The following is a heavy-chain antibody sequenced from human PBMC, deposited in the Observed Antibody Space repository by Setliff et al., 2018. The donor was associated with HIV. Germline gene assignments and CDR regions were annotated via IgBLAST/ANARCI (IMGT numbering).Heavy chain of an antibody. D-gene: IGHD1-7*01. Sequence: PGGSLRLSCAASGFTFSRSAVHWVRQAPGKGLEWVAVISNDGSEKYYVDSVKGRFTISRDNAKNSLYLQMNSLRAEDTAVYYCATDRGTYWGQGTLVTVSS. CDR3: ATDRGTY. J-gene: IGHJ4*02. CDR2: ISNDGSEK. CDR1: GFTFSRSA. V-gene: IGHV3-30*07.